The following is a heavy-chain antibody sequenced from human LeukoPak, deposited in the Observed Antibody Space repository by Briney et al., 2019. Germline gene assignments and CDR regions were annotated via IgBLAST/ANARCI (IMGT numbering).Heavy chain of an antibody. J-gene: IGHJ4*02. CDR3: ARDLRTTGFDY. D-gene: IGHD4-17*01. CDR1: GFTFSSYS. Sequence: GGSLRLSCAASGFTFSSYSMNWVRQAPGKGLVWVSRINSDGSSTSYADSVKGRFTISRDNAKNTLYLQMNSLRAEDTAVYYCARDLRTTGFDYWGQGTLVTVSS. CDR2: INSDGSST. V-gene: IGHV3-74*01.